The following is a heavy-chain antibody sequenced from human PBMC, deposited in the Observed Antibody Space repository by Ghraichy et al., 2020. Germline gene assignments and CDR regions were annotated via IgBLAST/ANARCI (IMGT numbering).Heavy chain of an antibody. CDR3: ASGGVHYSYWYFDL. CDR1: GGTFSSYA. CDR2: IIPIFGTA. Sequence: SVKVSCKASGGTFSSYAISWVRQAPGQGLEWMGGIIPIFGTANYAQKFQGRVTITADESTSTAYMELSSLRSEDTAVYYCASGGVHYSYWYFDLWGRGTLVTVSS. V-gene: IGHV1-69*13. J-gene: IGHJ2*01. D-gene: IGHD3-10*01.